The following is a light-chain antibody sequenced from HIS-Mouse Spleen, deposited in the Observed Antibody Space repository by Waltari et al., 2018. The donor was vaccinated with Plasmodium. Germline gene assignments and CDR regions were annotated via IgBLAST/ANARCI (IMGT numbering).Light chain of an antibody. V-gene: IGLV3-10*01. CDR1: ALPKKS. Sequence: SYELTQPPSVSVPPGQTARLTCSGDALPKKSSYWYQQKSGQAPVLVIYEDSKRPSGIPERFSGSSSGTMATLTISGAQVEDEADYYCYSTDSSGNHRVFGGGTKLTVL. CDR3: YSTDSSGNHRV. J-gene: IGLJ3*02. CDR2: EDS.